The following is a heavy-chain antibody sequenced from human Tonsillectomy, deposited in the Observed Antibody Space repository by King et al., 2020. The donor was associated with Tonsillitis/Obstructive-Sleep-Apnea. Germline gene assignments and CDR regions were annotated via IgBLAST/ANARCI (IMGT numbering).Heavy chain of an antibody. CDR1: GGSISSYY. CDR3: ARDSRRYDSSSGYYISGWFDP. CDR2: IYYSGST. D-gene: IGHD3-3*01. J-gene: IGHJ5*02. Sequence: HVQLQESGPGLVKPSETLSLTCTVSGGSISSYYRSWIRQPPGKGLEWIGYIYYSGSTNYNPSLKSRVTISVDTSTNQFSLKLSSVTAADTAVYYCARDSRRYDSSSGYYISGWFDPWGQGTLVTVSS. V-gene: IGHV4-59*12.